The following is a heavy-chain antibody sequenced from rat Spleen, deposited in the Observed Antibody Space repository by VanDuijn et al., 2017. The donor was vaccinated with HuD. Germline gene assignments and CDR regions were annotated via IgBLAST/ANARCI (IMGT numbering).Heavy chain of an antibody. D-gene: IGHD1-10*01. CDR1: GFIFSDFY. CDR2: ISYDGSST. J-gene: IGHJ1*01. Sequence: EVQLVESDGGLVQPGGSLELSCAASGFIFSDFYMAWVRQAPTKGLEWVAFISYDGSSTYYRDSVKGRFTISRDNAKSTLYLQMDSLRSEDTASYYCARRGYNNHWYFDFWGPGTMVTVSS. V-gene: IGHV5-22*01. CDR3: ARRGYNNHWYFDF.